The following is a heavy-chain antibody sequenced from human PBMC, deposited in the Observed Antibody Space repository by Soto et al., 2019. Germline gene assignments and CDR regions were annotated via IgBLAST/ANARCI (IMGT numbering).Heavy chain of an antibody. V-gene: IGHV3-30*18. Sequence: QVQLVESGGGVVQPGRSLRLSCAASGFTFSSYGMHWVRQAPGKGLEWVAVISYDGSNKYYADSVKGRFTISRDNSKNTLYLQMNSLRAEDTAVYYCAKEGGSSWSGDYCDYWGQGTLVIVSS. CDR3: AKEGGSSWSGDYCDY. D-gene: IGHD6-13*01. CDR2: ISYDGSNK. CDR1: GFTFSSYG. J-gene: IGHJ4*02.